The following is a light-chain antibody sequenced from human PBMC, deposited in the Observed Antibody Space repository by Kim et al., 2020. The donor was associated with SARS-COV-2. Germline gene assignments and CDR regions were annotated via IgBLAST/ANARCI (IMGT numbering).Light chain of an antibody. V-gene: IGLV3-19*01. CDR1: SLRSYY. CDR2: GRN. CDR3: RSRDSGGNVV. Sequence: SSELTQDPAVSVALGQTVRITRQGDSLRSYYATWYQQKPRQAPLLVIFGRNNRPSGIPDRFSGSTSGNTASLTISGAQAEDEADFYCRSRDSGGNVVFGGGTKLTVL. J-gene: IGLJ2*01.